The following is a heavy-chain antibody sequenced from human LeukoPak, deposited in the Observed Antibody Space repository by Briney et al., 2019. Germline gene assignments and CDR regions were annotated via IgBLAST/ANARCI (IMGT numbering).Heavy chain of an antibody. J-gene: IGHJ5*02. CDR2: IYPGDSDT. CDR1: GYSFTSHW. V-gene: IGHV5-51*01. Sequence: GESLKISCKGSGYSFTSHWIGWVRQMPGKGLEWMGIIYPGDSDTRYSPSFRGQVTISADKSISPAYLQWSSRMASATSMYYCARHGSDILTGYYTRWFDPWGQGTLVTVSS. CDR3: ARHGSDILTGYYTRWFDP. D-gene: IGHD3-9*01.